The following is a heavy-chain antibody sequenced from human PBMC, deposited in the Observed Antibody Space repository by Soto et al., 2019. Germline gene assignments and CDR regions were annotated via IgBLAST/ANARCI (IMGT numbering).Heavy chain of an antibody. D-gene: IGHD3-22*01. V-gene: IGHV1-24*01. CDR1: GYTLTELS. CDR3: ATDPRMPYDRPPA. Sequence: ASVKVSCEVCGYTLTELSMHWVRQAPGKGLEWMGGFDPEDGETIYAQKFQGRVTMTEDTSTDTAYMELSSLRSEDTAVYYCATDPRMPYDRPPAWGQGTLVTVSS. J-gene: IGHJ5*02. CDR2: FDPEDGET.